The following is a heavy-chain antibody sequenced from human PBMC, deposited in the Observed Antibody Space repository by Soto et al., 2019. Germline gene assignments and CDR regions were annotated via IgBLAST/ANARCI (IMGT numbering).Heavy chain of an antibody. CDR1: GYTITDYG. J-gene: IGHJ4*02. Sequence: GAPVEASSKASGYTITDYGISWARQAPRQGLQWMGWITAFNGNTKYAQQFQGRVTMTTDTSTSTAYMELRSLESDDTAVYYCARISQSDFWSGYYSFFDYWGQGTLVTVSS. V-gene: IGHV1-18*01. CDR3: ARISQSDFWSGYYSFFDY. D-gene: IGHD3-3*01. CDR2: ITAFNGNT.